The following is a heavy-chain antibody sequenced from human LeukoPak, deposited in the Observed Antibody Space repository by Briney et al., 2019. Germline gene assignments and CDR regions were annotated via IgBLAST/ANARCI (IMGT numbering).Heavy chain of an antibody. Sequence: PETLSLTCTVSGYSISNGYYWGWIRQPPGKGLEWVGSIYHRGSTYYNPSLRSRVTISLDRSKKKFSLKLTSVTAADTAVYFCARGAEYYAIWRGYAGYSDYWGQGISVTVSS. D-gene: IGHD3-3*01. V-gene: IGHV4-38-2*02. J-gene: IGHJ4*02. CDR3: ARGAEYYAIWRGYAGYSDY. CDR1: GYSISNGYY. CDR2: IYHRGST.